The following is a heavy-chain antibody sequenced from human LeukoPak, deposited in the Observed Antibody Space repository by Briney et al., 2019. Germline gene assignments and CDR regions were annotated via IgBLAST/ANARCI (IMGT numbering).Heavy chain of an antibody. CDR2: IYTSGST. CDR3: AREAHDYYDSSGYYSRYDY. J-gene: IGHJ4*02. Sequence: PSETLSLTCTVSGGSISSYYWSWIRQPAGKGLEWIRRIYTSGSTNYNPSLKSRVTMSVDTSKNQFSLKLSSVTAADTAVYYCAREAHDYYDSSGYYSRYDYWGQGTLVTVSS. V-gene: IGHV4-4*07. CDR1: GGSISSYY. D-gene: IGHD3-22*01.